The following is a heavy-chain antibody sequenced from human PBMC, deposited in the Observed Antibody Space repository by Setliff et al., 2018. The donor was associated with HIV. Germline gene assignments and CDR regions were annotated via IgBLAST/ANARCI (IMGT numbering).Heavy chain of an antibody. J-gene: IGHJ6*03. CDR3: AKDHGPPDSNFWIDPLYMDV. CDR2: ISAYNGNT. V-gene: IGHV1-18*01. D-gene: IGHD3-3*01. Sequence: ASVKVSCKTSGGTFSTYGISWVRQAPGQGLEWMGWISAYNGNTHYAQKLQGRVTMTRDTSISTAYMELSRLRSDDTAVYYCAKDHGPPDSNFWIDPLYMDVWGKGTTVTVSS. CDR1: GGTFSTYG.